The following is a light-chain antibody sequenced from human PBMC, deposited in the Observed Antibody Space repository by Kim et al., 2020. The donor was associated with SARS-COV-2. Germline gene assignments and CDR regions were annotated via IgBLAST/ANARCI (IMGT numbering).Light chain of an antibody. V-gene: IGKV3-11*01. CDR3: QQRSKGWT. Sequence: SLAPGERATLSCRASQSVSSYLAWYQQKPGQAPRLLIYDASNRATGIPARFSGSGSGTDFTLTISSLEPEDFAVYYCQQRSKGWTFGQGTKVDIK. CDR2: DAS. CDR1: QSVSSY. J-gene: IGKJ1*01.